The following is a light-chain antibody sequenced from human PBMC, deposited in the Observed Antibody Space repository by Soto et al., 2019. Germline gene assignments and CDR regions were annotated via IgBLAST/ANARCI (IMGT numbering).Light chain of an antibody. CDR1: QSVSSY. CDR3: QQYNAWPLP. CDR2: GAS. Sequence: EIVMTQSPATLSVSPGERATLSCRASQSVSSYLAWYQHKPGQAPMLLIYGASTRATGIAARFSGSGSGTEFTLTISSLESEDFAVYYCQQYNAWPLPFGGGTKVEIK. J-gene: IGKJ4*01. V-gene: IGKV3-15*01.